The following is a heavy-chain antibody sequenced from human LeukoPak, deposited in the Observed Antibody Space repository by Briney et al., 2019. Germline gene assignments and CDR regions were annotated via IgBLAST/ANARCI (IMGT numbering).Heavy chain of an antibody. V-gene: IGHV1-18*01. CDR2: ISAYNGNT. D-gene: IGHD6-13*01. J-gene: IGHJ4*02. CDR3: ARDEYASSWYYFDY. Sequence: ASVKVSCNASGYTFTSYGISWVRQAPGQGLEWKGWISAYNGNTNYAQKLQGRVTMTTDTSTSTAYMELRSLRSDDTAVYYCARDEYASSWYYFDYWGQGTPVTVSS. CDR1: GYTFTSYG.